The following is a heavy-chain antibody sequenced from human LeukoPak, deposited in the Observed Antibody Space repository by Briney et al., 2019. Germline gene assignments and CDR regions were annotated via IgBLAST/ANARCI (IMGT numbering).Heavy chain of an antibody. V-gene: IGHV1-18*04. CDR3: ARAPAALLWFGESGNFDY. J-gene: IGHJ4*02. CDR2: ISAYNGNT. D-gene: IGHD3-10*01. CDR1: GYTFTSYG. Sequence: ASVKVSCKASGYTFTSYGISWVRQAPGQGLEWMGWISAYNGNTNYAQKLQGRVTMTTDTSTSTAYMELRSLRSDDTAVYYCARAPAALLWFGESGNFDYWGQGALVTVSP.